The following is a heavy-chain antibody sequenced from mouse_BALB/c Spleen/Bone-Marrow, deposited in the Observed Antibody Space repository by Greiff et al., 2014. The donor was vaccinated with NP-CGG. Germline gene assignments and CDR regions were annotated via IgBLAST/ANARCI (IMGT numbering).Heavy chain of an antibody. CDR1: GYAFTDYS. D-gene: IGHD2-3*01. CDR2: INPGSGST. J-gene: IGHJ2*01. Sequence: VKLVESGAELVRPGTSVKVSCKASGYAFTDYSVEWLKQRPGQGLEWIGVINPGSGSTNYNEKFKDKATLTADKSSSTAYMQLSSLTSDDSAVYFCTRYDGYFDYWGQGTILTVSS. V-gene: IGHV1-54*01. CDR3: TRYDGYFDY.